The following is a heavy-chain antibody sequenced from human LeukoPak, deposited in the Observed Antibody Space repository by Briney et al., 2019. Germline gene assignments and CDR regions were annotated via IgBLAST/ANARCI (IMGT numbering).Heavy chain of an antibody. CDR3: AKLSMGEGSMGNDY. D-gene: IGHD3-16*01. CDR2: ISYDGSNK. V-gene: IGHV3-30*18. J-gene: IGHJ4*02. Sequence: GGSLRLSCAASGFTFSSYGMHWVRQAPGKGLEWVAVISYDGSNKYYADSVKGRFTIYRDNSKNTLYLQMNSLRAEDTAVYYCAKLSMGEGSMGNDYWGQGTLVTVSS. CDR1: GFTFSSYG.